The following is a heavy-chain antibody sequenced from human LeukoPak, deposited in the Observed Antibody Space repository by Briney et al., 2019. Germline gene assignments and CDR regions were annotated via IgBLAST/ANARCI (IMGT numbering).Heavy chain of an antibody. CDR2: IYYSGST. Sequence: SETLSLTCTVSGGSVSSGSYYWSWIRQPPGKGLEWIGYIYYSGSTNYNPSLRSRVTISVDTSKNQFSLKLSSVTAADTAVYYCARDEVAGGYYGSGGPGYAFDIWGQGTMVTVSS. J-gene: IGHJ3*02. CDR1: GGSVSSGSYY. CDR3: ARDEVAGGYYGSGGPGYAFDI. D-gene: IGHD3-10*01. V-gene: IGHV4-61*01.